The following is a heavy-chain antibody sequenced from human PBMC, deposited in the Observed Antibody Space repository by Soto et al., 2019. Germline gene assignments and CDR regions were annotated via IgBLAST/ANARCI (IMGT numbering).Heavy chain of an antibody. J-gene: IGHJ6*02. CDR1: GGSFSGYY. D-gene: IGHD3-16*01. CDR2: INHSGST. V-gene: IGHV4-34*01. CDR3: ARGGVYPSHYGMDV. Sequence: SETLSLTCAVYGGSFSGYYWSWIREPPVKGLEWIGEINHSGSTNYNPSLKSRVTISVDTSKNQFSLKLSSVTAADTAVYYCARGGVYPSHYGMDVWGQGTTVTVSS.